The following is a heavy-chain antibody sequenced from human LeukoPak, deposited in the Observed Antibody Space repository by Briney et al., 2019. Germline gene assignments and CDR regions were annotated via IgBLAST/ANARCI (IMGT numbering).Heavy chain of an antibody. CDR3: ARDRAAFDS. J-gene: IGHJ4*02. D-gene: IGHD6-25*01. CDR2: ITGRGGNT. Sequence: GGSLRLSCAASGFTFSSFPMSWVRQAPGEGLQWVSGITGRGGNTYYADSVEGRFTISRDNSKNTLSLQMDSLRAEDTAVYYCARDRAAFDSWGQGTLVTVSS. CDR1: GFTFSSFP. V-gene: IGHV3-23*01.